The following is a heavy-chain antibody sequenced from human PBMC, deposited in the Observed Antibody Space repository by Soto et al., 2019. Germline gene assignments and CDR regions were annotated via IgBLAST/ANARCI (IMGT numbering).Heavy chain of an antibody. CDR1: GGSLSDYF. CDR2: INHLGSI. CDR3: ARGGISHWAYFYYMDV. D-gene: IGHD2-21*01. J-gene: IGHJ6*03. Sequence: PETLSLSCGGSGGSLSDYFWSWIRQPPGMALEWIGEINHLGSINYNPSLKSRVTMSVDTSKNQFSLTLNSVTAADTATYYCARGGISHWAYFYYMDVWDRGTTVTVSS. V-gene: IGHV4-34*01.